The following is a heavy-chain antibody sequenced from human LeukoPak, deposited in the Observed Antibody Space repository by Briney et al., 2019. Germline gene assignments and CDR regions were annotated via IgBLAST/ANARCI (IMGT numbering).Heavy chain of an antibody. CDR3: ARGAGTTVYYMDV. J-gene: IGHJ6*03. Sequence: PGRSLRLSCAASGFTFSGYAMHWVRQAPGKGLEWVAVISPDGSNKYYADPVKGQFTISRDNSKDTLSLQMNSLRPEDMAVYYCARGAGTTVYYMDVWGKGTTVTVSS. CDR2: ISPDGSNK. V-gene: IGHV3-30*01. D-gene: IGHD1-7*01. CDR1: GFTFSGYA.